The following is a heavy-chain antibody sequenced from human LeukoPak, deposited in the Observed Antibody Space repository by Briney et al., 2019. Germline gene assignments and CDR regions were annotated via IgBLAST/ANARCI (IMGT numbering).Heavy chain of an antibody. J-gene: IGHJ5*02. Sequence: GGSLRLSCAASGFTFSSYGMHWVRQAPGKGLEWAAFIRYDGSNKYYADSVKGRFTISRDNSKNTLYLQMNSLRAEDTAVYYCAKGGYYGSGSYYPFDPWGQGTLVTVSS. D-gene: IGHD3-10*01. V-gene: IGHV3-30*02. CDR2: IRYDGSNK. CDR1: GFTFSSYG. CDR3: AKGGYYGSGSYYPFDP.